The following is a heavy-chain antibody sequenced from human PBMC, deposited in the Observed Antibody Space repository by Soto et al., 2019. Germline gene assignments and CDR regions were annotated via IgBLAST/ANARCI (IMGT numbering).Heavy chain of an antibody. CDR1: GFTFGNFG. V-gene: IGHV3-30*18. Sequence: QVQLVESGGGVVQPGTSLRLSCSASGFTFGNFGMHWVRQSPGKGLEWVSIITYDGSRKHYIDSVKGRFTISRDNSKNTVCLQMHSPRAEDSAVYYCAKDIPADRDTYHYGADYWGQGTLVTVSS. CDR3: AKDIPADRDTYHYGADY. D-gene: IGHD5-12*01. J-gene: IGHJ4*02. CDR2: ITYDGSRK.